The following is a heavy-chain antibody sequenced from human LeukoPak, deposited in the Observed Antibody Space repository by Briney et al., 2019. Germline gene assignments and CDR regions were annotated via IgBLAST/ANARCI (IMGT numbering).Heavy chain of an antibody. J-gene: IGHJ5*02. Sequence: GGSLRLSCAASGFTVSSNYMSWVRQAPGKGLEWVSVIYSGGSTYYADSVKGRFTISRDKSKNTVYLQMNSLRFEDTAMYYCARNWFDPWGQGTLVTVSS. CDR1: GFTVSSNY. CDR3: ARNWFDP. V-gene: IGHV3-53*05. CDR2: IYSGGST.